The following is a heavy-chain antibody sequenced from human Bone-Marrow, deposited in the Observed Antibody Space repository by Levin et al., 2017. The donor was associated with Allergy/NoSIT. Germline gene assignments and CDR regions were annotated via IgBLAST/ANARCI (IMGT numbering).Heavy chain of an antibody. CDR2: INHSGST. Sequence: SQTLSLTCAVYGGSFSGYYWSWIRQPPGKGLEWIGEINHSGSTNYNPSLKSRVTISVDTSKNQLSLKLSSVTAADTAVYYCARVLLHYDFWSGYWGHDAFDIWGQGTMVTVSS. CDR3: ARVLLHYDFWSGYWGHDAFDI. D-gene: IGHD3-3*01. V-gene: IGHV4-34*01. CDR1: GGSFSGYY. J-gene: IGHJ3*02.